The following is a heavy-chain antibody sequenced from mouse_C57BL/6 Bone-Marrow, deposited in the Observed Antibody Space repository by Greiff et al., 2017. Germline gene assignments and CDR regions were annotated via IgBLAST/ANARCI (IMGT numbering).Heavy chain of an antibody. V-gene: IGHV5-17*01. CDR2: ISSGSSTI. Sequence: EVQLMESGGGLVKPGGSLKLSCAASGFTFSDYGMHWVRQAPEKGLEWVAYISSGSSTIYYADTVKGRFTISRDNAKTTLYLHMTSLRSEDTALYYCARDSYGSSYDWYFDVWGTGTTVTVSS. J-gene: IGHJ1*03. CDR1: GFTFSDYG. CDR3: ARDSYGSSYDWYFDV. D-gene: IGHD1-1*01.